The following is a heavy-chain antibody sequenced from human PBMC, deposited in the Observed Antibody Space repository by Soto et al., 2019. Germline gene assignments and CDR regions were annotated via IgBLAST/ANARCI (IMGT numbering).Heavy chain of an antibody. CDR3: AKVGYCGGDCYFGPNDY. Sequence: EVQLLESGGGLVQPGGSLRLSCAASGFTFSSYAMSWVRQAPGKGLEWVSAISGSGGSTYYADSVKGRFTISRDNSKNPLYLQMNSLRAEDTAVYYCAKVGYCGGDCYFGPNDYWGQGTLVTVSS. CDR2: ISGSGGST. CDR1: GFTFSSYA. D-gene: IGHD2-21*02. V-gene: IGHV3-23*01. J-gene: IGHJ4*02.